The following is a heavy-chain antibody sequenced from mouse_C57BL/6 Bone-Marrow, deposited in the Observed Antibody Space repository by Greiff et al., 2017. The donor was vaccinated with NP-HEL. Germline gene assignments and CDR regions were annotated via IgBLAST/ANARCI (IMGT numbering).Heavy chain of an antibody. CDR3: AIIYYYGSNAY. CDR2: IYPRSGNT. J-gene: IGHJ3*01. D-gene: IGHD1-1*01. CDR1: GYTFTSYG. Sequence: VQLVESGAELARPGASVKLSCKASGYTFTSYGISWVKQRTGQGLEWIGEIYPRSGNTYHNEKFKGKATLTADKSSSTAYMELRSLTSEDSAVYFCAIIYYYGSNAYWGQGTLVTVSA. V-gene: IGHV1-81*01.